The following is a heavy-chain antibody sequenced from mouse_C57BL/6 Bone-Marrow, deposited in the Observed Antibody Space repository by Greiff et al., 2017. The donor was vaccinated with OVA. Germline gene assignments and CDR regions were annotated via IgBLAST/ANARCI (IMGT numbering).Heavy chain of an antibody. CDR3: ARGVTTTVGGNGYFDV. CDR1: GFTFSSYA. J-gene: IGHJ1*03. V-gene: IGHV5-4*03. CDR2: LSDGGSYT. Sequence: EVMLVESGGGLVKPGGSLKLSCAASGFTFSSYAMSWVRQTPEKRLEWVATLSDGGSYTYYPDNVKGRFTISRDNAKNNLYMQMSHLKSEDTAMYYCARGVTTTVGGNGYFDVWGTGTTVTVSS. D-gene: IGHD1-1*01.